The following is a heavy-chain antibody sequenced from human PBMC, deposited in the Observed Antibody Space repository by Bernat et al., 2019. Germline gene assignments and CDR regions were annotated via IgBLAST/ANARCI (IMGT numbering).Heavy chain of an antibody. CDR3: ARDLAAAGYDY. Sequence: QVRLVQAGTEVKKPRASVKVSCKASGYTFTSYAMHWVRQAPGQRLEWMGWINAGNGNTKYSQKFQGRVTITRDTSASTAYMELSSLRSEDTAVYYCARDLAAAGYDYWGQGFLITASS. J-gene: IGHJ4*02. D-gene: IGHD6-13*01. V-gene: IGHV1-3*01. CDR2: INAGNGNT. CDR1: GYTFTSYA.